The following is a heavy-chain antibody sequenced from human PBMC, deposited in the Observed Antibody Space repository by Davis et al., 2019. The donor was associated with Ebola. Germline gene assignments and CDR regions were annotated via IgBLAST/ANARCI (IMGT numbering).Heavy chain of an antibody. J-gene: IGHJ6*02. D-gene: IGHD4-17*01. CDR3: TTDLWVTTSYYYGMDV. CDR1: GFTFSSYA. Sequence: PGGSLRLSCAASGFTFSSYAMHWVRQAPGKGLEWVAVISYDGSNKYYADSVKGRFTISRDNSKNTLYLQMNSLKTEDTAVYYCTTDLWVTTSYYYGMDVWGQGTTVTVSS. CDR2: ISYDGSNK. V-gene: IGHV3-30-3*01.